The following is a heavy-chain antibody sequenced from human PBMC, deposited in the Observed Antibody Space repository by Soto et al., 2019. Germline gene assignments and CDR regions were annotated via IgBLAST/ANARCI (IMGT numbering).Heavy chain of an antibody. Sequence: ASVKVSCKASGYTFTSYGISWVRQAPGQGLEWMGWISAYNGNTNYAQKLQGRVTMTTDTSTSTAYMELRSLRSDDTDVYYCAREDYSNYYYGMDVWGQGTTVTVSS. D-gene: IGHD4-4*01. CDR1: GYTFTSYG. CDR2: ISAYNGNT. V-gene: IGHV1-18*01. J-gene: IGHJ6*02. CDR3: AREDYSNYYYGMDV.